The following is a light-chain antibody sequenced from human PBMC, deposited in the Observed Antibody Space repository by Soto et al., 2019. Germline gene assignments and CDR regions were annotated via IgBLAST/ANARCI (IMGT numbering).Light chain of an antibody. J-gene: IGKJ1*01. Sequence: EIVMTQSPDTLSVSPGERVTLSCRARQSVGSNLAWYQQKPGQAPRLLIYGASTRATGIPARFSGSGSETDFTLSISRLEPEDFAVYYCQQYGGSPTFGLGTKVDIK. CDR1: QSVGSN. CDR3: QQYGGSPT. V-gene: IGKV3-20*01. CDR2: GAS.